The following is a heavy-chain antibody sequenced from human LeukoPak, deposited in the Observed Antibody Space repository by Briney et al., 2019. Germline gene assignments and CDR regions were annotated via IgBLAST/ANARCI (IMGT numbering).Heavy chain of an antibody. Sequence: GGSLRLSCAASGFTVSNNYMSWVRQVPGKGLEWVSVIYSGGSTYYADSVKGRFTISRDNSKNTLYLQMNSLRAEDTAVYYCARAPSGPHYYYYYMDVWGKGTTVTVSS. CDR2: IYSGGST. CDR3: ARAPSGPHYYYYYMDV. V-gene: IGHV3-66*02. J-gene: IGHJ6*03. CDR1: GFTVSNNY.